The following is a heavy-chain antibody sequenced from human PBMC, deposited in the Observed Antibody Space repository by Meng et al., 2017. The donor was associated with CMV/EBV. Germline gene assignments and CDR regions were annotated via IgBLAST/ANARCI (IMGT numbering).Heavy chain of an antibody. Sequence: GESLKISCAASGFTFSSYSMNWVRQAPGKGLEWVSSISSSSSYISYADSVKGRFTISRDNAKNLLYLQMNSLRAEDTAVYYCALQGGDYWGQGTLVTVSS. J-gene: IGHJ4*02. D-gene: IGHD3-16*01. V-gene: IGHV3-21*01. CDR3: ALQGGDY. CDR1: GFTFSSYS. CDR2: ISSSSSYI.